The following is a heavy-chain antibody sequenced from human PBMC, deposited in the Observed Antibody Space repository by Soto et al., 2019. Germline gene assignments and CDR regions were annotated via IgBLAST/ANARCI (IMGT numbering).Heavy chain of an antibody. D-gene: IGHD2-21*02. Sequence: LGLSCAASGFTFSSYSIHWVRQAPGKGLEWVSAITRNSDIYYADSVKGRFTISRDNAQNSVSLQMNSLRAEDTAVYYCAREETAWPLAYGLDVWGQGTTVTVSS. CDR1: GFTFSSYS. CDR3: AREETAWPLAYGLDV. V-gene: IGHV3-21*01. J-gene: IGHJ6*02. CDR2: ITRNSDI.